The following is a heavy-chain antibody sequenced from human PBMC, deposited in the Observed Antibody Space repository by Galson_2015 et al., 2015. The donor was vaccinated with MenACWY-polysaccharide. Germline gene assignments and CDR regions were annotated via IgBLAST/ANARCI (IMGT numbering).Heavy chain of an antibody. D-gene: IGHD1-26*01. Sequence: SLRLSCAASGFTFSSYGMSWVRQAPGKGLEWVSSISGSGGSTFYADSVKGRFTISRDNSKNTLSLQVNSLRAEDTAKYYCAKDSRVGATAGSELDFWGQGTLVTVSS. J-gene: IGHJ4*02. V-gene: IGHV3-23*01. CDR3: AKDSRVGATAGSELDF. CDR1: GFTFSSYG. CDR2: ISGSGGST.